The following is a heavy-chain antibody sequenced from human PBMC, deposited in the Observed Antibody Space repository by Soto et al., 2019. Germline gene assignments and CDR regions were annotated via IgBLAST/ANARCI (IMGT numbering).Heavy chain of an antibody. CDR2: ISSSGSTI. D-gene: IGHD2-2*01. CDR3: ARGVPAAFYYYYYGMDV. V-gene: IGHV3-48*03. J-gene: IGHJ6*02. CDR1: GFTFSSYE. Sequence: PGGSLRLSCAASGFTFSSYEMNWVRQAPGKGLEWVSYISSSGSTIYYADSVKGRFTISRDNAKNSLYLQMNSLRAEDTAVYYCARGVPAAFYYYYYGMDVWGQGTTVTVSS.